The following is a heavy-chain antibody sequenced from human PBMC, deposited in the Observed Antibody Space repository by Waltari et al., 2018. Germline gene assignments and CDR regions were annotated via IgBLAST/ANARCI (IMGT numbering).Heavy chain of an antibody. D-gene: IGHD1-26*01. CDR1: GGTFGSYS. CDR3: ARRDLGFAFDV. CDR2: IIPIYGRP. Sequence: VHLVQSGAEMRKPGSSVKVSCKASGGTFGSYSIAWVRQAAGQGLEWLGGIIPIYGRPQSANNFQGRVTLTADASTTTVFLEMGGLRAEDTAIYFCARRDLGFAFDVWGQGTLVIVSS. J-gene: IGHJ3*01. V-gene: IGHV1-69*12.